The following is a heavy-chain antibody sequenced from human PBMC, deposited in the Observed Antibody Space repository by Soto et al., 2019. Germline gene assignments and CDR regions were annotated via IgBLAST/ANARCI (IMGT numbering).Heavy chain of an antibody. CDR1: GFSFSSYA. D-gene: IGHD3-3*01. V-gene: IGHV3-23*01. CDR3: ASSITIFGVPSYYFDY. CDR2: ISASGTTS. J-gene: IGHJ4*02. Sequence: GGSLRLSCAASGFSFSSYAMNWFRQAPGKGLEWVSSISASGTTSYNEESVKGRFTISRDNSKNTLYLQMNSLRAEDTAVYYCASSITIFGVPSYYFDYWGQGTLVTVSS.